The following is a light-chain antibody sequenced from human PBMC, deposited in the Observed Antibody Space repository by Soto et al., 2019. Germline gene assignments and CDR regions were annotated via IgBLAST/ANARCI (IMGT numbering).Light chain of an antibody. CDR2: SAS. Sequence: DIQMTQSPTTLSASVGDRVTITCRASHSLIKWLAWYQQKPGKAPDLLIYSASTLQSGVPSRFSGSGSETEFSLTIRALQPEDFATYYCQQLSRYPLTFGGGTKVDIK. CDR1: HSLIKW. V-gene: IGKV1-5*01. J-gene: IGKJ4*01. CDR3: QQLSRYPLT.